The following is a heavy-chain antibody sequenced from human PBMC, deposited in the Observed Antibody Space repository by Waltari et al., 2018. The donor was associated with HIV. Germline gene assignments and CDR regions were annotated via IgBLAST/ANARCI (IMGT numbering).Heavy chain of an antibody. Sequence: QITLKESGPTLVKPTQPLTLTCTFSGFSLSTSGVGVGWIRQPPGKALEWLALIYWDDDKRYSPSLKSRLTITKDTSKNQVVLTMTNMDPVDTATYYCAQASNDFWSGYDLFDYWGQGTLVTVSS. J-gene: IGHJ4*02. CDR3: AQASNDFWSGYDLFDY. CDR1: GFSLSTSGVG. CDR2: IYWDDDK. V-gene: IGHV2-5*02. D-gene: IGHD3-3*01.